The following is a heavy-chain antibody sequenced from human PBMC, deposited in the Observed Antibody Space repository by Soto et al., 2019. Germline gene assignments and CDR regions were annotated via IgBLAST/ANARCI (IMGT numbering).Heavy chain of an antibody. CDR2: ISYDGSNK. J-gene: IGHJ4*02. Sequence: GGSLRLSCAASGFTFSSYAMHWVRQAPGKGLEWVAVISYDGSNKYYADSVKGRFTISRDNSKNTLYLQMNSLRAEDTAVYYCASWRGQEGGLDYWGQGTLVTVSS. CDR1: GFTFSSYA. D-gene: IGHD3-3*01. V-gene: IGHV3-30-3*01. CDR3: ASWRGQEGGLDY.